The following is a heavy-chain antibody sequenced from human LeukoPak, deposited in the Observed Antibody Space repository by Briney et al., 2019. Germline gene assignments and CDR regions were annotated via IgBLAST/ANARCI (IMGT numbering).Heavy chain of an antibody. Sequence: ASVKVSCKASGGTFSSYAISWVRQAPGQGLEWMGGIIPIFGTANYAQKFQGRVTITTDESTSTAYMELSSLRSEDTAVYYCARVGSRGCGGDCYSGWFDPWGRGTLVTVSS. CDR1: GGTFSSYA. J-gene: IGHJ5*02. D-gene: IGHD2-21*02. CDR3: ARVGSRGCGGDCYSGWFDP. CDR2: IIPIFGTA. V-gene: IGHV1-69*05.